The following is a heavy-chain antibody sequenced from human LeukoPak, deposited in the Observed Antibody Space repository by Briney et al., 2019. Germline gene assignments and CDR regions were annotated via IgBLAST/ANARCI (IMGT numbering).Heavy chain of an antibody. CDR1: GGSISSGGYY. V-gene: IGHV4-31*03. J-gene: IGHJ6*02. CDR3: ARVPLGGYYGMDV. Sequence: SETLSLTCTVSGGSISSGGYYWSWIRQHPGKGLEWIGYIYYSGSTYYSPSLKSRVTISVDTSKNQFSLKLSSVTAADTAVYYCARVPLGGYYGMDVWGQGTTVTVSS. D-gene: IGHD3-16*01. CDR2: IYYSGST.